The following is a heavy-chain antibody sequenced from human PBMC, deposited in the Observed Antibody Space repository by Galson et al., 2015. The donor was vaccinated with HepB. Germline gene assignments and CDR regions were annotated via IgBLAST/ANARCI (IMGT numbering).Heavy chain of an antibody. CDR2: ISYDGSNK. D-gene: IGHD3-22*01. J-gene: IGHJ3*02. CDR3: AKDGSGDSSGYYLDAFDI. V-gene: IGHV3-30*18. CDR1: GFTFSSYG. Sequence: SLRLSCAASGFTFSSYGMHWVRQAPGKGLEWVAVISYDGSNKYYADSVKGRFTISRDNSKNTLYLQMNSLRAEDTAVYYCAKDGSGDSSGYYLDAFDIWGQGTMVTVSS.